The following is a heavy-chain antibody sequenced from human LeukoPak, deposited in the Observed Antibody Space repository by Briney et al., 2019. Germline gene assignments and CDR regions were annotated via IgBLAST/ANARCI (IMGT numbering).Heavy chain of an antibody. CDR3: ARDIVVVPAAYYLGMDV. J-gene: IGHJ6*04. CDR2: INPSGGST. Sequence: ASVKVSCKASGYTFTSYYMHWVRQAPGQGLESMGIINPSGGSTSYAQKFQGRVTMTRDTSTSTVYMELSSLRSEDTAVYYCARDIVVVPAAYYLGMDVWGKGTTVTVSS. D-gene: IGHD2-2*01. CDR1: GYTFTSYY. V-gene: IGHV1-46*01.